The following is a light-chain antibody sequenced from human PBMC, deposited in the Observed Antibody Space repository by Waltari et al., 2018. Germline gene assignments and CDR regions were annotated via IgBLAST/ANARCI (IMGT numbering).Light chain of an antibody. CDR1: QSVSSN. J-gene: IGKJ4*01. CDR3: QQYNNWPLT. V-gene: IGKV3-15*01. CDR2: GAS. Sequence: EIVMTQSPATLSVSPGERANLYCRASQSVSSNLAWYQQKPGQAPRLLIYGASSRATGIPARVSGSGSGTEFTLTISSLQSEDFAVYYCQQYNNWPLTFGGGTKVEIK.